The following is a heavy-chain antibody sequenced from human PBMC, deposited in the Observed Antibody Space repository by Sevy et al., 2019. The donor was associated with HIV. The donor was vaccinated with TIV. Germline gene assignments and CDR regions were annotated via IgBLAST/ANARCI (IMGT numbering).Heavy chain of an antibody. Sequence: GGSLRLSCAASGFTFSKYSMSWVRQPPGKGLEWVSTLSFGCGEINYADSVKGRFTISRDNSMSSVYLHMNNLRPEDTAVYYCAREGCTKPHDYWGQGTLVTVSS. V-gene: IGHV3-23*01. D-gene: IGHD2-8*01. CDR1: GFTFSKYS. CDR3: AREGCTKPHDY. CDR2: LSFGCGEI. J-gene: IGHJ4*02.